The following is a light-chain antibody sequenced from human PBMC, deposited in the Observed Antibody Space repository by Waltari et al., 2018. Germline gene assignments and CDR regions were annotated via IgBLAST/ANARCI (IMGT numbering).Light chain of an antibody. CDR2: KAS. CDR1: QGISSW. CDR3: QQYNSAPLT. Sequence: DIQMTQSPSSLSASVGDRVTITCRASQGISSWLAWYQQKPGKDPKLMIYKASSLQSGVPSRFSGSGSGTDCTLTISSRQPEDFATYCCQQYNSAPLTFGGGTKVEIK. V-gene: IGKV1-12*01. J-gene: IGKJ4*01.